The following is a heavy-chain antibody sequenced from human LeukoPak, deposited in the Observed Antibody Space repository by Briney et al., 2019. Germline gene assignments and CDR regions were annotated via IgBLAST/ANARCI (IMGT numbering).Heavy chain of an antibody. Sequence: PSETLSLTCTVSSGSISTSNYYWGWVRQPPGKALEWIGNIFYTGSTYYSPSLKSRVTISLDTSRNQFSLRLNSVTAADTAVYYCANLYCDFWSGYYPFDYWGQGTLVTVSS. D-gene: IGHD3-3*01. J-gene: IGHJ4*02. V-gene: IGHV4-39*07. CDR1: SGSISTSNYY. CDR2: IFYTGST. CDR3: ANLYCDFWSGYYPFDY.